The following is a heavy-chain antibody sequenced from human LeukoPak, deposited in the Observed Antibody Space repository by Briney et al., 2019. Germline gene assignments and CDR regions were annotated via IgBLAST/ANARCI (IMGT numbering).Heavy chain of an antibody. J-gene: IGHJ4*02. CDR2: VNPNSGAT. CDR3: ARIRGGNNYHFDY. CDR1: GCTFTDYY. Sequence: ASVKVSCKASGCTFTDYYMHWVRQPPGQGLEWMGWVNPNSGATNYAQKFQGRVTMTKDTSISTGYMELSRLRSDDTAVYYCARIRGGNNYHFDYWGRGTLVTVSS. D-gene: IGHD1-26*01. V-gene: IGHV1-2*02.